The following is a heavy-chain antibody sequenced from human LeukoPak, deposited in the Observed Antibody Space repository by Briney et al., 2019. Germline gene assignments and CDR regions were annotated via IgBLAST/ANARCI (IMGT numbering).Heavy chain of an antibody. CDR1: GGSISSYY. J-gene: IGHJ3*02. Sequence: SETLSLTCTVSGGSISSYYWSWIRQPAGKGLEWIGRIYTSGSTNYNPSLKSRVTMSVDTSKNQFSLKLSSVTAADTAVYYCTGDPNTYYYDSSGYYGDAFDIWGQGTMVTVSS. D-gene: IGHD3-22*01. CDR3: TGDPNTYYYDSSGYYGDAFDI. V-gene: IGHV4-4*07. CDR2: IYTSGST.